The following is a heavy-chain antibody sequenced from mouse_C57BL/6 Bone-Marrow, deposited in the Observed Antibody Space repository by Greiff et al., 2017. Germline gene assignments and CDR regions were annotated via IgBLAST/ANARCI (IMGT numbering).Heavy chain of an antibody. J-gene: IGHJ4*01. CDR1: GYTFTSYW. CDR3: ASPHYYGSSLCYYAVDY. CDR2: IHPNSGST. Sequence: QVQLQQPGAELVKPGASVQLSCKASGYTFTSYWMHWVKQRPGQGLEWIGMIHPNSGSTNYNEKFKSKATLTVDKSSSTAYMQLSSLTSEDSAVYYCASPHYYGSSLCYYAVDYWGQGTSVTVSS. V-gene: IGHV1-64*01. D-gene: IGHD1-1*01.